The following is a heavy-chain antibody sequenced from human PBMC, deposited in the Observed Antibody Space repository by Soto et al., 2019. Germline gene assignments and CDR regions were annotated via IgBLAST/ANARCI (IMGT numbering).Heavy chain of an antibody. J-gene: IGHJ4*02. Sequence: VGSLRLSCASSVFTFSSYEMNWVRQAPGKGLEWVSYISSSGSTIYYADSVKGRFTISRDNDKNSLYLQMNSLRAEDTAVYYCARDRACSGGSSYGFEYWGQGTLVSVS. CDR1: VFTFSSYE. CDR2: ISSSGSTI. CDR3: ARDRACSGGSSYGFEY. V-gene: IGHV3-48*03. D-gene: IGHD2-15*01.